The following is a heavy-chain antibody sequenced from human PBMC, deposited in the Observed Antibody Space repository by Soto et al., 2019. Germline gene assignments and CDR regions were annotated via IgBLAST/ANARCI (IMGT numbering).Heavy chain of an antibody. CDR2: ISGSGGST. Sequence: GGSLRLSCAASGFTFSSYAMSWVRQAPGKGLEWVSAISGSGGSTYYADSVKGRFTISRDNSKNTLYLQMNSLRAEDTAVYYCAKVIAVAGRRYYYYGMDVWGQGTTVTVSS. CDR1: GFTFSSYA. D-gene: IGHD6-19*01. V-gene: IGHV3-23*01. CDR3: AKVIAVAGRRYYYYGMDV. J-gene: IGHJ6*02.